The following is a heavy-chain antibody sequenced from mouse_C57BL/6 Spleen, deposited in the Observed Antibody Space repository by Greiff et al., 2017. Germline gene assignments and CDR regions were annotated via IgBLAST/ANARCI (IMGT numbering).Heavy chain of an antibody. CDR3: ARNEVGQDYFDY. D-gene: IGHD3-3*01. CDR1: GFSLTSYA. J-gene: IGHJ2*01. CDR2: IWPGGGT. Sequence: VKLQQSGPGLVAPSQSLSITCTVSGFSLTSYAISWVRQPPGKGLEWLGVIWPGGGTNYNSALESRLSISKDNSKSQVLLKMNSLQTDNTARYYCARNEVGQDYFDYRGQGTTLTVSS. V-gene: IGHV2-9-1*01.